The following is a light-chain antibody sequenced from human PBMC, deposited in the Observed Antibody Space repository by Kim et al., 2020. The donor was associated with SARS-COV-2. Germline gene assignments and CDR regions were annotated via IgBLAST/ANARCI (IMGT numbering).Light chain of an antibody. CDR3: QQSYRTPGT. J-gene: IGKJ5*01. V-gene: IGKV1-39*01. Sequence: DIQMTQSPSSLSASVGDSVTITCRASQSISTYLHWYQQKPGKAPKFLCYAASSLQSGVPTRFSGSGSGTDFTLPISSLQPEDLATYYCQQSYRTPGTFGQGKRVEIK. CDR1: QSISTY. CDR2: AAS.